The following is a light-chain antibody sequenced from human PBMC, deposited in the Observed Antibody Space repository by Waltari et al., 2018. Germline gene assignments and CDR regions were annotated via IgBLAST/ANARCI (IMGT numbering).Light chain of an antibody. CDR2: DVT. CDR1: IDDVGGYNY. CDR3: SSYAGSNTWV. J-gene: IGLJ3*02. Sequence: QSALTQPPSASGSPGQSVPISCTGTIDDVGGYNYVSWYQQHPGQAPKLMIYDVTKRPSGVPDRFSGSKSGNTASLTVSGLQAEDEADYYCSSYAGSNTWVFGGGTKLTVL. V-gene: IGLV2-8*01.